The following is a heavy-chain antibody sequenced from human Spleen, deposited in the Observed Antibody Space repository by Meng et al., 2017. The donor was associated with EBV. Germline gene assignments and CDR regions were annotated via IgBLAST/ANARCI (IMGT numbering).Heavy chain of an antibody. CDR1: GFTVSSNY. J-gene: IGHJ4*02. D-gene: IGHD5-18*01. V-gene: IGHV3-53*01. Sequence: GQLGGSGGGVIQPGGPLGLSCAASGFTVSSNYMSWVRQAPGRGLEWVSVLYTIGSSYYADSVRGRFTISRDNSKNTLYLDMNSLRAEDTAVYYCASSLTDMVSCFDFWGQGTLVTVSS. CDR3: ASSLTDMVSCFDF. CDR2: LYTIGSS.